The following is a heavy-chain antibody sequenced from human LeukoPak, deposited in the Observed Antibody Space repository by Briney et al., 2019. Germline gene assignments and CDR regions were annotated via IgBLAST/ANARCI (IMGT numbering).Heavy chain of an antibody. CDR1: GFTFSSYA. J-gene: IGHJ4*02. V-gene: IGHV3-30*04. CDR3: ARGSYSTVPELFDY. Sequence: GGSLRLSCAASGFTFSSYAMHWVRQAPGKGLEGVAVISYDGSNKYYADSVKGRFTISRDNSKNTLYLQMNSRRAEDTDVYYCARGSYSTVPELFDYWGQGPLVTVSS. CDR2: ISYDGSNK. D-gene: IGHD4-11*01.